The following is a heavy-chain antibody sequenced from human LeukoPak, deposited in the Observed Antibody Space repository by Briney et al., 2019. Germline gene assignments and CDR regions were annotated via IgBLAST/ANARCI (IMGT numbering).Heavy chain of an antibody. J-gene: IGHJ4*02. CDR1: GFTFSSYW. D-gene: IGHD5-18*01. V-gene: IGHV3-48*01. CDR3: ATYRQVLLPFES. Sequence: GGSLRLSCAASGFTFSSYWMHWVRQAPGKGLEWVSYISSSGSTIYYADSVRGRFTISRDNSKSTLSLQMNSLRVEDTAIYYCATYRQVLLPFESWGQGTLVTVSS. CDR2: ISSSGSTI.